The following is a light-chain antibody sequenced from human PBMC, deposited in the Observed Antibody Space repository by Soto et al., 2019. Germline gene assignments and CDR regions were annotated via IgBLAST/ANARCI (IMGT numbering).Light chain of an antibody. CDR2: GAS. CDR3: QQYGSSPWT. Sequence: EIVLTQSPGTLSLSPGERATLSCRASQSVSSSYLAWYQQKPGQAPRPLIYGASSRANGIPDRFSGSGSGTDFTLTISRLEPVDFAVYYCQQYGSSPWTFGQGTKVEIK. CDR1: QSVSSSY. V-gene: IGKV3-20*01. J-gene: IGKJ1*01.